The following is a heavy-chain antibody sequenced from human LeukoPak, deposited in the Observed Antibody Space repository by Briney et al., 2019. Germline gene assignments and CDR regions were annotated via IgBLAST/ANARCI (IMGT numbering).Heavy chain of an antibody. CDR2: ISYDGNDK. J-gene: IGHJ4*02. D-gene: IGHD1-26*01. Sequence: GGSLRLSCAASGFTFSSYGMHWVRQAPGKGLEWVAFISYDGNDKYHADSVKGRFTISRDNSKNTLYLQMNSLRAEDTGVYYCAKDHYRSIDYWGRGTLVTVSS. CDR1: GFTFSSYG. CDR3: AKDHYRSIDY. V-gene: IGHV3-30*18.